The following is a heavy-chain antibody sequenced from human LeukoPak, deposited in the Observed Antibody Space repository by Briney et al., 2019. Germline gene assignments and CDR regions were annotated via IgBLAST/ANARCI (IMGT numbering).Heavy chain of an antibody. CDR1: GFTFSSYE. CDR2: ISSSGSTI. V-gene: IGHV3-48*03. D-gene: IGHD3-22*01. CDR3: AKAPTYYYDSSGYYFDY. J-gene: IGHJ4*02. Sequence: PGGSLRLSCAASGFTFSSYEMNWVRQAPGKGLEWVSYISSSGSTIYYADSVKGRFTISRDNAKNSLYLQMNSLRAEDTALYYCAKAPTYYYDSSGYYFDYWGQGTLVTVSS.